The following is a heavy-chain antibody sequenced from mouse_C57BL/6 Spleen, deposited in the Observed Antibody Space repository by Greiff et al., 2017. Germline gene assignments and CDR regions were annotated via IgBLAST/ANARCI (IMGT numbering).Heavy chain of an antibody. Sequence: EVQLQQSGAELVKPGASVKLSCTASGFNIKDYYMHWVKQRTEQGLEWIGRIDPEDGETKYAPKLQGKATITADTTSNTAYLRLSSLTSEDTAVYYCARDYYGSSYSWFAYWGQGTLVTVSA. J-gene: IGHJ3*01. CDR3: ARDYYGSSYSWFAY. D-gene: IGHD1-1*01. V-gene: IGHV14-2*01. CDR1: GFNIKDYY. CDR2: IDPEDGET.